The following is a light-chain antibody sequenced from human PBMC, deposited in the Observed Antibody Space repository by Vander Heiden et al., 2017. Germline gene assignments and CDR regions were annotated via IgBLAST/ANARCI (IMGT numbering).Light chain of an antibody. CDR3: QQYNSYWT. V-gene: IGKV1-5*03. CDR2: KAS. CDR1: QSIGDW. Sequence: DIQITQSPSTLSASVGDRVTITCRASQSIGDWLAWYQQKPGKAPKLLIYKASSLESGVQSRFSGSGSGTEFTLTISSLQPEDFATYYCQQYNSYWTFGQGTKVEIK. J-gene: IGKJ1*01.